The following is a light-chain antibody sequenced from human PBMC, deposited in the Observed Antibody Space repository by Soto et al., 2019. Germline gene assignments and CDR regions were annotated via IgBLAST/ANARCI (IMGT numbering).Light chain of an antibody. CDR3: QQANSFPLT. CDR2: EAS. J-gene: IGKJ4*01. Sequence: DIQMTQSPSSVSASVGGRVTITCRASQGVNTWLAWYQKKPGKAPELLVYEASSLHSGVPSRFSGSGSGTDFTLTISSLQPEGFATYYCQQANSFPLTFGGGTKVEVQ. CDR1: QGVNTW. V-gene: IGKV1-12*01.